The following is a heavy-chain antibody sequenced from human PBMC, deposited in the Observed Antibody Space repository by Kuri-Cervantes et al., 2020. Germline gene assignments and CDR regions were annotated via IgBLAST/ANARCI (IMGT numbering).Heavy chain of an antibody. Sequence: ETLSLTCAASGFTFSSYDMHWVRQATGKGLEWVSAIGTAGDTYYPGSVKGRFTISRENAKNSLYLQMNSLRAGDTAVYYCARDLDCRNGICSFRYSGMDVWGQGTTVTVSS. CDR1: GFTFSSYD. J-gene: IGHJ6*02. V-gene: IGHV3-13*01. D-gene: IGHD3-16*02. CDR3: ARDLDCRNGICSFRYSGMDV. CDR2: IGTAGDT.